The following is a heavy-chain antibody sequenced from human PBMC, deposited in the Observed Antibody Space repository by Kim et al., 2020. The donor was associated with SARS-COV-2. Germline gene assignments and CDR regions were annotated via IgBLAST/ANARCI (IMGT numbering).Heavy chain of an antibody. CDR1: GGSFSDYY. D-gene: IGHD5-18*01. CDR2: INHSGST. Sequence: SETLSLTCAVYGGSFSDYYWSWIRQPPGKGLEWIGEINHSGSTNYNPSLKSRVTISVDTSKTQFSLKLSSVTAADTAVYYCATLPRGFSYGYKYLYYYGIDVWGQGTTVTVSS. J-gene: IGHJ6*02. V-gene: IGHV4-34*01. CDR3: ATLPRGFSYGYKYLYYYGIDV.